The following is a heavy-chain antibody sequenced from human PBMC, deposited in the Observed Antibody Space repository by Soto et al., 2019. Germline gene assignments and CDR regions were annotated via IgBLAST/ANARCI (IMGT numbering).Heavy chain of an antibody. D-gene: IGHD2-21*02. J-gene: IGHJ4*02. CDR1: GFTFSNYW. CDR2: INDQGGSP. Sequence: PGGSLRLSCTASGFTFSNYWMHWVRQVPGKGLEWVSRINDQGGSPTYADSVKGRFAISRDNAKNSLYLQMNSLRAEDTAVYYCARAVLDSYCGGDCYFFDYWGQGTLVTVSS. CDR3: ARAVLDSYCGGDCYFFDY. V-gene: IGHV3-74*01.